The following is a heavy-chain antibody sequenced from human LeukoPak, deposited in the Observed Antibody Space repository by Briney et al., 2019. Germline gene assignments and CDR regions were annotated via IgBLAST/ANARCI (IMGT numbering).Heavy chain of an antibody. J-gene: IGHJ4*02. Sequence: PGGSLRLSCAASGFTFSSYGMHWVRQAPGKGLEWVAVIWYDGSNKYYADSVKGRFTISRDNSKNTLYLQMNSLRAEDTAVYYCARDSVTPDLPDYWGQGTLVTVSS. CDR3: ARDSVTPDLPDY. CDR1: GFTFSSYG. CDR2: IWYDGSNK. V-gene: IGHV3-33*01. D-gene: IGHD4-11*01.